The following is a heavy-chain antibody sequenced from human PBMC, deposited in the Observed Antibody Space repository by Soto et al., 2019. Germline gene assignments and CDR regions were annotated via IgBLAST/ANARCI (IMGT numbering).Heavy chain of an antibody. J-gene: IGHJ4*02. CDR3: ARHRFVRGYSYGYFDY. CDR2: IYYSGST. D-gene: IGHD5-18*01. Sequence: PSETLSLTCTVSGGSISSYYWSWIRQPPGKGLEWIGYIYYSGSTNYNPSLKSRVTISVDTSKNQFSLKLSSVTAADTAVYYCARHRFVRGYSYGYFDYWGQGTLVTVSS. V-gene: IGHV4-59*08. CDR1: GGSISSYY.